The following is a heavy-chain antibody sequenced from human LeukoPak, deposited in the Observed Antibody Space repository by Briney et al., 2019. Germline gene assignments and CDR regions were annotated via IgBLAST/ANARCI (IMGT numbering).Heavy chain of an antibody. Sequence: GGSLRLSCAASGFTVSSNYMSWVRQAPGKGLEWVSVIYSGGSTYYADYVKGRFTISRDNSKNTLYLQMNSLRAEDTAVYYCARDLNYGTPFDYWGQGTLVTVSS. CDR3: ARDLNYGTPFDY. CDR2: IYSGGST. CDR1: GFTVSSNY. D-gene: IGHD2-15*01. V-gene: IGHV3-53*01. J-gene: IGHJ4*02.